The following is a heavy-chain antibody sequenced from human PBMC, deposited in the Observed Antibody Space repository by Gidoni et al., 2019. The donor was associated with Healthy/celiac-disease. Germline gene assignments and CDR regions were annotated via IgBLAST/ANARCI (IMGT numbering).Heavy chain of an antibody. D-gene: IGHD6-19*01. CDR3: ATTKDFYYSSGWSYAFDI. V-gene: IGHV1-24*01. CDR1: GYTLTELS. CDR2: FDPEDGET. J-gene: IGHJ3*02. Sequence: QVQLVQSGAEVKKPGASVKVSCKVSGYTLTELSMHWVRQAPGKGLEWMGGFDPEDGETIYAQKFQGRVTMTEDTSTDTAYMELSSLRSEDTAVYYCATTKDFYYSSGWSYAFDIWGQGTMVTVSS.